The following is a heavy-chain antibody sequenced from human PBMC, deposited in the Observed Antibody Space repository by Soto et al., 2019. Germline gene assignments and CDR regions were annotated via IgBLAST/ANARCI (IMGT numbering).Heavy chain of an antibody. Sequence: ASVKVSCKASGYTFTGYYMHWVRKAPGQGLEWMGWINPNSGGTNYAQKFQGWVTMTRDTSISTAYMELSRLRSDDTAVYYCARVSGQISGSYFDYWGQGTLVTVSS. CDR1: GYTFTGYY. CDR3: ARVSGQISGSYFDY. D-gene: IGHD1-26*01. CDR2: INPNSGGT. V-gene: IGHV1-2*04. J-gene: IGHJ4*02.